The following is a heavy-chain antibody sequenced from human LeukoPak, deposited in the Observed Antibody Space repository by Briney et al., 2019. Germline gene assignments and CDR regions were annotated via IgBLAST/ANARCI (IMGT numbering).Heavy chain of an antibody. Sequence: PQTLSLTCTVSGGSISSGGYYWSWIRQHPGKGLEWIGYIYYSGSTYYNPSLKSRVTISVDTSKNQFSLKLSSVTAADTAVYYCARDNRYYFGSGSYSLDDWGQGTLVTVSS. D-gene: IGHD3-10*01. CDR1: GGSISSGGYY. J-gene: IGHJ4*02. CDR2: IYYSGST. V-gene: IGHV4-31*03. CDR3: ARDNRYYFGSGSYSLDD.